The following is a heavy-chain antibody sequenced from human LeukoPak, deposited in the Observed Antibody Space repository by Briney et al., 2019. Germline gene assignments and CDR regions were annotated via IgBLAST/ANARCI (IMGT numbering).Heavy chain of an antibody. Sequence: GRSLSLPCAVSGITLSNYGMRWVRQAPGRGLEWVAVISYDGSNKYYADSVEGRFTISRDNRKHTLYLQMNSLRAEHTAVYSCAREERGATAYDFDYWGHGTLVPLSS. CDR1: GITLSNYG. V-gene: IGHV3-30*03. CDR3: AREERGATAYDFDY. D-gene: IGHD5-12*01. J-gene: IGHJ4*01. CDR2: ISYDGSNK.